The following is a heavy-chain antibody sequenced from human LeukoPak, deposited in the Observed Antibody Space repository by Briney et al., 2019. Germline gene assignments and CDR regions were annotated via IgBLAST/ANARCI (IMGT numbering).Heavy chain of an antibody. J-gene: IGHJ4*02. CDR3: AREGGSMVRGVMAY. V-gene: IGHV3-53*01. D-gene: IGHD3-10*01. Sequence: GGSLRLSCAASGFTVSSNYMSWVRQAPGKGLEWVSVIYSGGSTYYADSVKGRFTISRDNSKNTLYLQMNSLRAEDTAAYYCAREGGSMVRGVMAYWGQGTLVTVSS. CDR1: GFTVSSNY. CDR2: IYSGGST.